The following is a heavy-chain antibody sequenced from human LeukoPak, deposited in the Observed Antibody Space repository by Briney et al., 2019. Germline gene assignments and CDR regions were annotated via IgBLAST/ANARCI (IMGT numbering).Heavy chain of an antibody. D-gene: IGHD3-10*01. CDR3: ARAKPRNMVRGLIMRRESRYYFDY. V-gene: IGHV3-53*01. CDR1: GFTVSSNY. J-gene: IGHJ4*02. CDR2: IYSGGST. Sequence: GGSLRLSCAASGFTVSSNYMSWVRQAPGKGLEWVSVIYSGGSTYYADSVKGRFTISRDNSKSTLYIQMNSLRAEDTAVYYCARAKPRNMVRGLIMRRESRYYFDYWGQGTLVTVSS.